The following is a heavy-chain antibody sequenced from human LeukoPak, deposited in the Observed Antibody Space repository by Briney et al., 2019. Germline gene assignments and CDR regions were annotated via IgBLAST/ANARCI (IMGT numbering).Heavy chain of an antibody. CDR1: GGTFSSYA. J-gene: IGHJ4*02. CDR2: IIPIFGTA. CDR3: AREGDSSSSGYVDY. V-gene: IGHV1-69*05. Sequence: ASVKVSCKASGGTFSSYAISWVRQAPGQGLEWMGGIIPIFGTANYAQKFQGRVTITTDESTSTACMELSSLRSEDTAVYYCAREGDSSSSGYVDYWGQGTLVTVSS. D-gene: IGHD6-6*01.